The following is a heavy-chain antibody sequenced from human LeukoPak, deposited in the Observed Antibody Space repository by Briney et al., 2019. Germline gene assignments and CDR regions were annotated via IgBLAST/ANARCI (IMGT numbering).Heavy chain of an antibody. V-gene: IGHV3-66*02. CDR3: ARGDLYCSGGSCYDWFDP. CDR1: GFTVSSNY. J-gene: IGHJ5*02. Sequence: GGSLRLSCAASGFTVSSNYMSWVRQAPGKGLEWVSVIYSGGSTYYADSVKGRFTISRDNSKNTLYLQMNSLRAEDTAVYYCARGDLYCSGGSCYDWFDPWGQGTLVTVSS. CDR2: IYSGGST. D-gene: IGHD2-15*01.